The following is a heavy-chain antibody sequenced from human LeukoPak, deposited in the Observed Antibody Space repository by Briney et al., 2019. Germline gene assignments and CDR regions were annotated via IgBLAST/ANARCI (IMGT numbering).Heavy chain of an antibody. Sequence: GGSLRLSCAASGFIFTGYFMSWVRQAPGKGLEWVASIKHDGSEKYYVDSVRGRFTISRDNAKNLLYLQMSSLRAEDTAVYYCATDRGWRTSGYYLYYFEYWGQGTLVTFSS. CDR3: ATDRGWRTSGYYLYYFEY. CDR2: IKHDGSEK. D-gene: IGHD3-3*01. J-gene: IGHJ4*02. CDR1: GFIFTGYF. V-gene: IGHV3-7*01.